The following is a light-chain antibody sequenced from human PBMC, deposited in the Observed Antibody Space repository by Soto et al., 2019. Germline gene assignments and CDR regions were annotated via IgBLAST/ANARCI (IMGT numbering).Light chain of an antibody. CDR3: SSYTSSSTSV. J-gene: IGLJ1*01. Sequence: QSVLTQPASVAGSPGQSITISCTGTSGDVGGYNYVSWYQHHPGKAPKLMIYEVSSRPSGVSNRFSGSKSGNTASLIISGLQAEDEADYYCSSYTSSSTSVFGTGTKVTVL. CDR1: SGDVGGYNY. CDR2: EVS. V-gene: IGLV2-14*01.